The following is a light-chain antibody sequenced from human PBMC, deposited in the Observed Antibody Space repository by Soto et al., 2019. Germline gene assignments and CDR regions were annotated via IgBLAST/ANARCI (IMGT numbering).Light chain of an antibody. CDR1: QGSSSW. CDR3: QQANSFPLT. Sequence: DIQLTQSPSSVSASVGDRVTITFRASQGSSSWLAWYQQKLGKAPNLLIYDASTLQSGVPSRFSGSGSGTDFTLTISSLQPEDFATYYCQQANSFPLTFGGGTKVDIK. J-gene: IGKJ4*01. CDR2: DAS. V-gene: IGKV1D-12*01.